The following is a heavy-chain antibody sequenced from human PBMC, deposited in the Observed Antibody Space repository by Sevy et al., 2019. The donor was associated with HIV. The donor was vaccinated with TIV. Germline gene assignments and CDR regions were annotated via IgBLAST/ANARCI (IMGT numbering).Heavy chain of an antibody. CDR1: GFTFSSYA. D-gene: IGHD6-19*01. CDR3: ARDLQQWLVRGNYFDY. CDR2: ISYDGSNK. J-gene: IGHJ4*02. V-gene: IGHV3-30-3*01. Sequence: GGSLRLSCAASGFTFSSYAMHWVRQAPGKGLEWVAVISYDGSNKYYADSVKGRFTISRDNSKNTLYLQMNSLRAKDTAVYYCARDLQQWLVRGNYFDYWGQGTLVTVSS.